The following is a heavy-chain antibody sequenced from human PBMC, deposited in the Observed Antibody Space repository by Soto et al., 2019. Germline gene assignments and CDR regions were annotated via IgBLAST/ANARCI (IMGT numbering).Heavy chain of an antibody. CDR3: ATEKHGAGRVGVDT. J-gene: IGHJ5*02. CDR1: GGTSTIYT. CDR2: IVPTLRLT. Sequence: QVQLVQSGAEVKKPGSSLKVSCETSGGTSTIYTITWVRQAPGQGLQWMGRIVPTLRLTNYAQDFQGRLTXTADTSTSTAHMELSSLTSEDTAVYYCATEKHGAGRVGVDTWGQGTLVTVSS. V-gene: IGHV1-69*08. D-gene: IGHD1-26*01.